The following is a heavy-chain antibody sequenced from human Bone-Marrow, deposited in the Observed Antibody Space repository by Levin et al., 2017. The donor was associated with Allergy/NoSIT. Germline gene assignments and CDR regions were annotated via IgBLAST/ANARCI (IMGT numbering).Heavy chain of an antibody. CDR1: GFTFSTYG. CDR3: AKTGKGFDV. CDR2: VTRDGNNE. D-gene: IGHD1-14*01. V-gene: IGHV3-30*18. J-gene: IGHJ6*02. Sequence: PGGSLRLSCAASGFTFSTYGMHWVRQAPGKGLEWVAVVTRDGNNEYYADSVKGRFTISRDNSKNTVYLQMNSLTIEDTALYYCAKTGKGFDVWGQGTTVTVSS.